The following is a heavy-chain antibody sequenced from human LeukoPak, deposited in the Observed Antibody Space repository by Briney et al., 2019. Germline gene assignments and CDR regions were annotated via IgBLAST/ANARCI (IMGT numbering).Heavy chain of an antibody. CDR3: ARPEINWVNDAFDI. J-gene: IGHJ3*02. V-gene: IGHV4-39*07. CDR2: IYYSGST. Sequence: SETLSLTCTVSGGSISSSSYYWGWIRQPPGKGLEWIGSIYYSGSTYYNPSLKSRVTISVDTSKNQFSLKLSSVTAADTAVYYCARPEINWVNDAFDIWGQGTMVTVSS. D-gene: IGHD7-27*01. CDR1: GGSISSSSYY.